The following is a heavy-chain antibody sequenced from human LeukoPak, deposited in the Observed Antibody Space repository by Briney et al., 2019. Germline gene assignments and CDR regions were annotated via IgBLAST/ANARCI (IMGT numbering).Heavy chain of an antibody. CDR2: IRYDGSNK. CDR1: GFTFSTYD. V-gene: IGHV3-30*02. D-gene: IGHD6-6*01. Sequence: TGGSLRLSCAASGFTFSTYDIHWVRQAPGKGLEWVAFIRYDGSNKYYADSVKGRFTISRDNSKNTLYLQMNSLRAEDTAVYYCANNRVEQLDFYYYYMDVWGKGTTVTVSS. CDR3: ANNRVEQLDFYYYYMDV. J-gene: IGHJ6*03.